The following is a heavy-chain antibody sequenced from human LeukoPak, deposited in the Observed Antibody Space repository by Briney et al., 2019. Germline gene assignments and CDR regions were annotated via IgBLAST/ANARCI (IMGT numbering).Heavy chain of an antibody. CDR1: GYTLTELS. D-gene: IGHD3-9*01. Sequence: ASVKVSCKVSGYTLTELSMHWVRQAPGKGLEWMGGFDPEDGETIYAQKFQGRVTMTEDTSTDTAYMELSSLRSDDTAVYYCARGELRYFDWLLSPTYFDYWGQGTLVTVSS. CDR2: FDPEDGET. V-gene: IGHV1-24*01. J-gene: IGHJ4*02. CDR3: ARGELRYFDWLLSPTYFDY.